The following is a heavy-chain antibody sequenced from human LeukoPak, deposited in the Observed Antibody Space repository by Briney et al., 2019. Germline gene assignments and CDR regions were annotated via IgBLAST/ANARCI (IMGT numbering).Heavy chain of an antibody. D-gene: IGHD3-10*01. J-gene: IGHJ6*02. Sequence: PGGSLRLSCAASGFTFSSYDMHWVRQATGKGLEWVSAIGTAGDTYYPGSVKGRFTISRENAKNSLYLQMNSLRAGDTAVYYCARGTPLGGMDVWGQGTTVTVSS. CDR1: GFTFSSYD. V-gene: IGHV3-13*01. CDR3: ARGTPLGGMDV. CDR2: IGTAGDT.